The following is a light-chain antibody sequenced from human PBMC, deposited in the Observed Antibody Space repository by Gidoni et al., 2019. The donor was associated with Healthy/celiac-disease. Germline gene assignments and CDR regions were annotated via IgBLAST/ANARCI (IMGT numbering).Light chain of an antibody. J-gene: IGKJ4*01. CDR3: QQYGSSRT. CDR2: GAS. Sequence: EIVLTQSPGTLSLSPGERATLSCMASQSVSSSYLAWYQQKPGQAPRLLIYGASSRATGIPDRFSGSGSGTDFTLTISRLEPEDFAVYYCQQYGSSRTFGGGTKVEIK. CDR1: QSVSSSY. V-gene: IGKV3-20*01.